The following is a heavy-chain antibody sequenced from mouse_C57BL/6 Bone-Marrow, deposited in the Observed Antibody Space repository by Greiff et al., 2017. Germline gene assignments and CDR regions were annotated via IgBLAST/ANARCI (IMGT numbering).Heavy chain of an antibody. CDR1: GYTFTSYW. J-gene: IGHJ1*03. CDR3: ARDTTVVAHWYFDV. CDR2: IHPNSGST. V-gene: IGHV1-64*01. D-gene: IGHD1-1*01. Sequence: QVQLQQPGAELVKPGASVKLSCKASGYTFTSYWMHWVQQRPGQGLEWIGMIHPNSGSTNYNEKFHSKSTLTVDKSSLTAYMQLISLTSEDSAVYYCARDTTVVAHWYFDVWGTGTTVTVSS.